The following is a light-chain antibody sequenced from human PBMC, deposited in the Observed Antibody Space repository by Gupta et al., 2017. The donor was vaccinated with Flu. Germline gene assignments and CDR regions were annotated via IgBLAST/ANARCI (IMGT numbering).Light chain of an antibody. V-gene: IGKV3-20*01. CDR1: QSVSSSY. CDR3: QQYGSSPPYT. CDR2: GAS. J-gene: IGKJ2*01. Sequence: TLSLSPGERATLSCRASQSVSSSYLAWYQQKPGQAPRLLIYGASSRATGIPDRFSGSGYGTDFTLTISRREPEDFAVYYCQQYGSSPPYTFGQGTKMEIK.